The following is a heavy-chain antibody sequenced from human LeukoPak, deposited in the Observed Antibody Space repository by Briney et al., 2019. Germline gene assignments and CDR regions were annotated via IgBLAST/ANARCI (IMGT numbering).Heavy chain of an antibody. V-gene: IGHV1-69*13. D-gene: IGHD6-6*01. J-gene: IGHJ3*02. Sequence: SVKVSCKASGGTFSSYAISWVRQAPGQGLEWMGGIIPIFGTANYAQKFQGRVTITADESTSTAYMELSSLRSEDTAVYYCEVTGAARGLDAFDIWGQGTMVPVS. CDR1: GGTFSSYA. CDR3: EVTGAARGLDAFDI. CDR2: IIPIFGTA.